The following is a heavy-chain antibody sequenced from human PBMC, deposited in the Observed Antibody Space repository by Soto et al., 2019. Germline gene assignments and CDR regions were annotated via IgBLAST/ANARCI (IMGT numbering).Heavy chain of an antibody. V-gene: IGHV3-23*01. Sequence: GGSLRLSCAASGFKFSNYAMSWVRQAPGKGLEWVSLISATGGGTYYADSVKGRFTISRDNSHNTLYPQVHSLTAEDTAVYYCAKDRRAGGNSAFYFDFWGQGAQVTVSS. J-gene: IGHJ4*02. CDR2: ISATGGGT. D-gene: IGHD3-16*01. CDR1: GFKFSNYA. CDR3: AKDRRAGGNSAFYFDF.